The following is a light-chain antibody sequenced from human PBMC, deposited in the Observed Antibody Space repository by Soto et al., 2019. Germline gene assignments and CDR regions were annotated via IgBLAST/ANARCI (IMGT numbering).Light chain of an antibody. J-gene: IGKJ5*01. Sequence: DIQMTQSPSSLSASVGDRVTITCRTSQSVSIYVNWYQQKPGKAPILLIYASSSLQSGVPSRFSGSGSGTDFTLTISSLQPEDFATYYCQQSYSTPPTFGQGTRLEIK. CDR1: QSVSIY. V-gene: IGKV1-39*01. CDR2: ASS. CDR3: QQSYSTPPT.